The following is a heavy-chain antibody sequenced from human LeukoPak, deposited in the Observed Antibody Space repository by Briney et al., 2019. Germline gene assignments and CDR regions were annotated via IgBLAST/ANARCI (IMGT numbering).Heavy chain of an antibody. D-gene: IGHD3-10*02. CDR2: ISGSGGST. CDR3: AELGITMIGGV. CDR1: EFSVGSNY. J-gene: IGHJ6*04. V-gene: IGHV3-23*01. Sequence: GGSLRLSCAASEFSVGSNYMTWVRQAPGKGLEWVSAISGSGGSTYYADSVKGRFTISRDNAKNSLYLQMNSLRAEDTAVYYCAELGITMIGGVWGKGTTVTISS.